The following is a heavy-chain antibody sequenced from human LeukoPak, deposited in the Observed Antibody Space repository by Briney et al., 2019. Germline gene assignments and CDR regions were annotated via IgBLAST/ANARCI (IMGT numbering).Heavy chain of an antibody. V-gene: IGHV4-59*01. CDR1: GGSISSYY. D-gene: IGHD3-16*01. CDR3: ARGGSWARPRLNWFDP. CDR2: IYYTGST. Sequence: KSSETLSLTCTVSGGSISSYYWSWIRQPPGKGLEWIGYIYYTGSTDYNPSLKSRVTILVDRSKNQFSLKLSSLTAADTAVYYCARGGSWARPRLNWFDPWGQGTLVTVSS. J-gene: IGHJ5*02.